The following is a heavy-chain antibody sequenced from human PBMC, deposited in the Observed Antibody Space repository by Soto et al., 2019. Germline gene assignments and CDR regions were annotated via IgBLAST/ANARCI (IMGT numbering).Heavy chain of an antibody. Sequence: QVQLVQSGAEVKKPGASVKVSCKASGYTFTSYGISWVRQAPGQGLEWMGWISAYNGNTNYAQKLQGRVTMTTDTSTSTAYMELRSLRSDYTAVYYCARDGSSSHVDYYYYYGMDVWGQGTTVTVSS. D-gene: IGHD6-6*01. CDR2: ISAYNGNT. V-gene: IGHV1-18*01. J-gene: IGHJ6*02. CDR3: ARDGSSSHVDYYYYYGMDV. CDR1: GYTFTSYG.